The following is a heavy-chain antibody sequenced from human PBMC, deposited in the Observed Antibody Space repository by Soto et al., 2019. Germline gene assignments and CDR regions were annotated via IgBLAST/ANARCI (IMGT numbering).Heavy chain of an antibody. CDR2: ISYDGSNK. V-gene: IGHV3-30-3*01. CDR3: ATDHHEEWELQGYFDY. Sequence: QVQLVDSGGGVVQPGRSLRLSCAASGFTFSSYAMHWVRQAPGKGLEWVAVISYDGSNKYYADSVKGRFTISRDNSKNTLYLQMNSLRAEDTAVYYCATDHHEEWELQGYFDYWGQGTLVTVSS. CDR1: GFTFSSYA. D-gene: IGHD1-26*01. J-gene: IGHJ4*02.